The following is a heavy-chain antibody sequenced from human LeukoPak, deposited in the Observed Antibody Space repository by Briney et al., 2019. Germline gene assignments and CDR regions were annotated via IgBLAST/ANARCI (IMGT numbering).Heavy chain of an antibody. CDR1: GYTFTSYY. Sequence: GSVKVSCKASGYTFTSYYMHWVRQAPGEGLEWMGIINPTGGSTSYAQKFQGRVTVTRDTSTSSVYMELSSLRSEDTAVYYCARDHYHKIHSVMVTAPDYWGQGTLVIVSS. D-gene: IGHD2-21*02. CDR2: INPTGGST. V-gene: IGHV1-46*01. CDR3: ARDHYHKIHSVMVTAPDY. J-gene: IGHJ4*02.